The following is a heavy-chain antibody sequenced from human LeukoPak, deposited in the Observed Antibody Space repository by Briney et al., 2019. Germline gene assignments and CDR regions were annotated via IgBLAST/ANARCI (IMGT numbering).Heavy chain of an antibody. CDR1: GGTFSSYA. CDR3: ARDKVDCSSTSCAPNAFDI. J-gene: IGHJ3*02. Sequence: ASVKVSCKASGGTFSSYAISWVRQAPGQGLEWMGGIIPIFGTANYAQKFQGRVTITTDESTSTAYMELSSLRSEDTAVYYCARDKVDCSSTSCAPNAFDIWGQGTMVTVSS. CDR2: IIPIFGTA. D-gene: IGHD2-2*01. V-gene: IGHV1-69*05.